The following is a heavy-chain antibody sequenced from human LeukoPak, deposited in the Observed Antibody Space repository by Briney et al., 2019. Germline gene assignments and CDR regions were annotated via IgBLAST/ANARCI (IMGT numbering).Heavy chain of an antibody. V-gene: IGHV3-23*01. CDR2: INGSGSTT. CDR1: GFTFSSYA. CDR3: GKDRVVIPAAIDY. J-gene: IGHJ4*02. Sequence: GGSLRLSCAASGFTFSSYAMSWVRQAPGKGLEWVSAINGSGSTTYYADSVKGRFTISRDNSKNTLYLQMNSLRVDDTAVYYCGKDRVVIPAAIDYWGQGTLVTVSS. D-gene: IGHD2-2*02.